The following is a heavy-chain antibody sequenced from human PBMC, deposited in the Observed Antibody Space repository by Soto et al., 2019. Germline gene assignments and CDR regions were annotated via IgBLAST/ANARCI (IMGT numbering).Heavy chain of an antibody. V-gene: IGHV1-18*01. CDR2: ISAYNGNT. CDR1: GYTFTTYG. D-gene: IGHD2-15*01. J-gene: IGHJ3*02. CDR3: ARDGGLLGTEGAFDI. Sequence: ASVKVSCKASGYTFTTYGISWVRQAPGQGLEWMGWISAYNGNTNYAQKLQGRVTMTTDTSTSTAYMELRSLRSDDTAVYYCARDGGLLGTEGAFDIWGQGTMVTVSS.